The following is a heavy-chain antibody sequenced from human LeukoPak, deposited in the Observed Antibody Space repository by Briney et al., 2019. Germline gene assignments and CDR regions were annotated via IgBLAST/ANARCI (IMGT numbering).Heavy chain of an antibody. Sequence: SETLSLTCTVSGDSISNYYWSWIRKAAGKGLEWIGCINSSGSTEYNASLKSRVTISVDTSKNHFSLKLSSVAAADTAVYYCARAAGPDTTSGLDCDHWGQGILVTVSS. D-gene: IGHD1-26*01. CDR3: ARAAGPDTTSGLDCDH. CDR1: GDSISNYY. CDR2: INSSGST. J-gene: IGHJ4*02. V-gene: IGHV4-4*07.